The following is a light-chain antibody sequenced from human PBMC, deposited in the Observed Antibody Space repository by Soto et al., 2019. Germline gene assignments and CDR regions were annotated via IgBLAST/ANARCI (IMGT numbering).Light chain of an antibody. Sequence: QSALTQPASVSGSPGQSITISCAGTSSDVGGYNLVSWYQQHPGKAPKLMIYEGSKRPSGVSNRFSGSKSGNTASLTISGLQAEDEADYYCCSYSGSLTHVVFGGGTKLTV. CDR2: EGS. J-gene: IGLJ2*01. CDR3: CSYSGSLTHVV. CDR1: SSDVGGYNL. V-gene: IGLV2-23*01.